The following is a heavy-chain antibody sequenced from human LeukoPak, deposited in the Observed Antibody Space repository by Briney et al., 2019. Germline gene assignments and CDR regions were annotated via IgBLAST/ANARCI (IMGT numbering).Heavy chain of an antibody. D-gene: IGHD3-22*01. CDR1: GGSISNSDYS. V-gene: IGHV4-39*07. Sequence: PSETLSLTCTVSGGSISNSDYSWGWIRQPPGKGLECIGTIYYSGSTYYKSSLKSRVTISVDTSKNQFSLKLSSVTAADTAVYYCARGPYYYDSSGAFDIWGQGTMVTVSS. CDR2: IYYSGST. CDR3: ARGPYYYDSSGAFDI. J-gene: IGHJ3*02.